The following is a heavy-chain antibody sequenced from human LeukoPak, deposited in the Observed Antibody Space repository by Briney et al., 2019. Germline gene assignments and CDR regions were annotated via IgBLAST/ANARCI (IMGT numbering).Heavy chain of an antibody. CDR2: ISGSGGST. CDR3: ARDPEQLIVVPAAIDY. CDR1: GFTFSSYA. D-gene: IGHD2-2*01. Sequence: PGESLRLSCAASGFTFSSYAMSWVRQAPGKGLEWVSAISGSGGSTYYADSVKGRFTISRDNSKNTLHLQMNSLRAEDTAVYYCARDPEQLIVVPAAIDYWGQGTLVTVSS. V-gene: IGHV3-23*01. J-gene: IGHJ4*02.